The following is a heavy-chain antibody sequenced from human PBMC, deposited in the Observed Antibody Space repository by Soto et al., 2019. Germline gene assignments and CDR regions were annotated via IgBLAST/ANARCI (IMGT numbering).Heavy chain of an antibody. D-gene: IGHD6-13*01. CDR2: MNPNSGNT. V-gene: IGHV1-8*01. J-gene: IGHJ4*02. Sequence: GASVKVSCKASGYTFTSYDINWVRQATGQGLEWMGWMNPNSGNTGYAQKFQGRVTMTRNTSISTAYMELSSLRSEDTAVYYCARSSIAAAGTLDYWGQGTLVTVSS. CDR3: ARSSIAAAGTLDY. CDR1: GYTFTSYD.